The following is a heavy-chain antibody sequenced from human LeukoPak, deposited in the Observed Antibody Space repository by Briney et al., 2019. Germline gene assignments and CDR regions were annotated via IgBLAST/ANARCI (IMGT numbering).Heavy chain of an antibody. CDR2: VAYSGSS. V-gene: IGHV4-59*01. Sequence: SETLSLTCTVSGDSLNTYYWTWIRQTPGKGLEWIGFVAYSGSSNYNPSLKSRVSISIDTSKNRFSLALTSVTPADTAVYYCARVVRGAVTSNWFDPWGQGTLVTVSS. CDR1: GDSLNTYY. J-gene: IGHJ5*02. CDR3: ARVVRGAVTSNWFDP. D-gene: IGHD4-17*01.